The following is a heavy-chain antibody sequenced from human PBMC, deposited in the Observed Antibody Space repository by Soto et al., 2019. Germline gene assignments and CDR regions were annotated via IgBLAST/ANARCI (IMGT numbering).Heavy chain of an antibody. V-gene: IGHV1-69*01. CDR2: IIPIFGTA. CDR1: LGTFRSYA. J-gene: IGHJ5*02. CDR3: ARDLETMVRGVIGWFDP. D-gene: IGHD3-10*01. Sequence: SLPVSWQASLGTFRSYAISWVQQAAGNGLEWMGGIIPIFGTANYAQKFQGRVTITADESTSTAYMELSSLRSEDTAVYYCARDLETMVRGVIGWFDPWGQGTLVTVAS.